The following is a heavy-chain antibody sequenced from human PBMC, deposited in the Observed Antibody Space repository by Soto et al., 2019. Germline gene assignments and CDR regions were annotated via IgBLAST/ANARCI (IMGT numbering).Heavy chain of an antibody. V-gene: IGHV4-39*01. Sequence: QLQLQESGPGLVKPSETLSLTCTVSGGSISSSSYYWGWIRQPPGKGLEWIGSIYYSGSTYYNPSLKSRVTISVDTSKNQFSLKLSSVTAADTAVYYCARRYCSSTSCYFDYWGQGTLVTVSS. D-gene: IGHD2-2*01. CDR2: IYYSGST. J-gene: IGHJ4*02. CDR3: ARRYCSSTSCYFDY. CDR1: GGSISSSSYY.